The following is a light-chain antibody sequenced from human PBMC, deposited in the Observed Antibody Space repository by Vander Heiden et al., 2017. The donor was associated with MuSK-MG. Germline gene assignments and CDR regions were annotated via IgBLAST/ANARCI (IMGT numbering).Light chain of an antibody. CDR1: QSVDDNY. V-gene: IGKV3-20*01. Sequence: EIVLTQSPGPLSMSPGERATLSCRASQSVDDNYLAWYQQKPGQAPRLLISGASSRAAGLPDRFSGSGSGTDFTLTISRLEPEDFAVYYCQQYGSSFPITFGQGTRLEIK. CDR2: GAS. J-gene: IGKJ5*01. CDR3: QQYGSSFPIT.